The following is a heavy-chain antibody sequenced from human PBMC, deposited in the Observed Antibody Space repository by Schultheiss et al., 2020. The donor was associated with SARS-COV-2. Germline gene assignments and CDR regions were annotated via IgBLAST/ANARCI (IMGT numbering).Heavy chain of an antibody. D-gene: IGHD3-22*01. CDR1: GYTFTGYY. V-gene: IGHV1-2*02. CDR2: INPNSGGT. Sequence: ASVKVSCKASGYTFTGYYMHWVRQAPGQGLEWMGWINPNSGGTNYAQKFQGRVTMTRDTSISTAYMELSRLRSDDTAVYYCAREIKQGSGSLDYWGQGTLVTVSS. CDR3: AREIKQGSGSLDY. J-gene: IGHJ4*02.